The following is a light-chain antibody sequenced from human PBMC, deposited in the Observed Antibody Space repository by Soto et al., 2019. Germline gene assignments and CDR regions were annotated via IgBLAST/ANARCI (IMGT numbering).Light chain of an antibody. CDR2: TNN. Sequence: QSVLTQPPSASAAPGQRVTISCSGSSSNIGRNTVNWYQQLPGTAPKLLIYTNNQRPSGVPDRFSGSNSGTSASLAISGLQSEDEADYYCAVWDDSLNGFVFGAGTQLTVL. CDR3: AVWDDSLNGFV. CDR1: SSNIGRNT. J-gene: IGLJ7*01. V-gene: IGLV1-44*01.